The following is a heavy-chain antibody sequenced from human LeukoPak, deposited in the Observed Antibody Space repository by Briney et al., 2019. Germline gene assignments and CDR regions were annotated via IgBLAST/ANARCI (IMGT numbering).Heavy chain of an antibody. J-gene: IGHJ4*02. CDR3: TRHVYYYGSGSYNTFDY. Sequence: PGGSLKLSCAASGFTFSGSAIHWVRQASGKGLEWVGRIRSEAYSYATSYAASLRGRFTISRDDSKNTAYLQMNSLKTEDTAVYYCTRHVYYYGSGSYNTFDYWGQGTLVTVSS. V-gene: IGHV3-73*01. CDR1: GFTFSGSA. D-gene: IGHD3-10*01. CDR2: IRSEAYSYAT.